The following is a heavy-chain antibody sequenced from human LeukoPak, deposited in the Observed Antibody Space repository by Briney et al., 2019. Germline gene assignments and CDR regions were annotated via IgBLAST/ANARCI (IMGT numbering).Heavy chain of an antibody. D-gene: IGHD4-23*01. CDR2: ISHSGST. CDR1: GGSISSYY. J-gene: IGHJ4*02. V-gene: IGHV4-59*08. CDR3: ARLRDGDYGGYFDY. Sequence: SETLSPTCTVSGGSISSYYWSWIRQSPGKGLEWIGHISHSGSTKYSSSLKSRAIISSDTSKNQFSLKLSSVTAADTALYYCARLRDGDYGGYFDYWGQGTLVTASS.